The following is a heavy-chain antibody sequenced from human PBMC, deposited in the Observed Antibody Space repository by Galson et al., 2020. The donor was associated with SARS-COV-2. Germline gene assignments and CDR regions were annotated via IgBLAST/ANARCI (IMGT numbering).Heavy chain of an antibody. D-gene: IGHD3-10*01. CDR1: GGSISSYY. J-gene: IGHJ6*02. V-gene: IGHV4-59*08. CDR3: ARLSYYYGSGSDGMDV. CDR2: IYYSGST. Sequence: SQTLSLTCTVSGGSISSYYWSWIRQPPGKGLEWLGYIYYSGSTNYNPSLKSRVTISVDTSKNQFSLKLSSVTAADTAVYYCARLSYYYGSGSDGMDVWGQGTTVTVSS.